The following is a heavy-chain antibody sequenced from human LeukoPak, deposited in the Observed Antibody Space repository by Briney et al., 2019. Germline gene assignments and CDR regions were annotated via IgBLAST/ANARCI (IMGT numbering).Heavy chain of an antibody. CDR3: ARSSYSSSSSV. V-gene: IGHV3-48*01. Sequence: GGSLRLSCAASGFTFSSYSMNWVRQAPGKRLEWVSYISSSTIYYADSVKGRFTISRDNAKNSLYLQMNSLRAEDTAVYYCARSSYSSSSSVWGQGTMVTVSS. D-gene: IGHD6-6*01. CDR2: ISSSTI. J-gene: IGHJ3*01. CDR1: GFTFSSYS.